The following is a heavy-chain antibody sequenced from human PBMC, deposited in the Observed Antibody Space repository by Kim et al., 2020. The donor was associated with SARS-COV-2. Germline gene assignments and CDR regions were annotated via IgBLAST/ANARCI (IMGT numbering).Heavy chain of an antibody. Sequence: SLKSRVTMSVDKSKNQFSLKLTSVTAADTAVYYCVRDWRGCSDSAGPTFDYWGQGTLVTVSS. J-gene: IGHJ4*02. CDR3: VRDWRGCSDSAGPTFDY. V-gene: IGHV4-4*02. D-gene: IGHD5-12*01.